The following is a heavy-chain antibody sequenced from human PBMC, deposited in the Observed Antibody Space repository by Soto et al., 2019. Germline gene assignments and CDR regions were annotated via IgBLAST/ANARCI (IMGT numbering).Heavy chain of an antibody. CDR3: ARHWSRGSGWSGWFDP. CDR2: IYYSGST. V-gene: IGHV4-39*01. D-gene: IGHD6-19*01. J-gene: IGHJ5*02. Sequence: SETLSLTCTVSGGSISSSSYYWGWIRQPPGKGLEWIGSIYYSGSTYYNPSLKSRVTISVDTSKNQFSLKLSSVTAADTAVYYCARHWSRGSGWSGWFDPWGQGTLVTVSS. CDR1: GGSISSSSYY.